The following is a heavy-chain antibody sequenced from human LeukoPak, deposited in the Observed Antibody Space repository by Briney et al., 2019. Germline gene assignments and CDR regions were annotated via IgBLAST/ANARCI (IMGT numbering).Heavy chain of an antibody. V-gene: IGHV4-31*03. CDR2: ISYSGNT. D-gene: IGHD3-22*01. J-gene: IGHJ4*02. Sequence: SETLSLTCSASGDSISSGHYYWSWIRQHPGMGLEWIGFISYSGNTFYSPSLKTRLSISVDTSKNQFSLRLSSVTAADTAVYYCARYQSYYESGGYYSFDHWGQGRLVTVSS. CDR3: ARYQSYYESGGYYSFDH. CDR1: GDSISSGHYY.